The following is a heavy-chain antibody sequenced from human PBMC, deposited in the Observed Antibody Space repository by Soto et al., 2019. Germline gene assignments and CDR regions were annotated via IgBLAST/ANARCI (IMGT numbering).Heavy chain of an antibody. CDR3: EKDRWSIAYGMDV. CDR2: ISYDGSNK. D-gene: IGHD6-6*01. CDR1: GFTFSSYG. J-gene: IGHJ6*02. V-gene: IGHV3-30*18. Sequence: QVQLVESGGGVVQPGRSLRLSCAASGFTFSSYGMHWVRQAPGKGLEWVAVISYDGSNKYYADSVKGRFTISRDNSKNTLYLQMNSLRAEDTAVYYCEKDRWSIAYGMDVWGQGTTVTVSS.